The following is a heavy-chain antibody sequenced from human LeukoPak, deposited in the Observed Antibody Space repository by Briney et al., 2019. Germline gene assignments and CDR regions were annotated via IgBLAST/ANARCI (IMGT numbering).Heavy chain of an antibody. CDR1: GFTFSSFG. CDR2: LWYNGINK. D-gene: IGHD3-3*01. Sequence: PGGSLGLSCTASGFTFSSFGMHWVRQAPGKGLEWVASLWYNGINKYYADSVKGRFTISRDNSKNTLYLQMNSLRAEDTAMFYCARARNNYDESGYSALDHWGQGTLVTVSS. J-gene: IGHJ4*02. V-gene: IGHV3-33*01. CDR3: ARARNNYDESGYSALDH.